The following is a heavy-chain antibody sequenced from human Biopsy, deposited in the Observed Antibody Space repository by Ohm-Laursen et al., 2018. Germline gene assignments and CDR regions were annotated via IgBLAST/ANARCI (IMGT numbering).Heavy chain of an antibody. J-gene: IGHJ4*02. CDR1: GYTFTNYA. D-gene: IGHD3-3*01. CDR3: AREGTSVTFFGKISDYYFDF. CDR2: ISVKTGNT. V-gene: IGHV1-18*01. Sequence: SVKVSCKTSGYTFTNYAINWVRQAPGQGLEWLGWISVKTGNTNYTQKLQGRVTMTTDTSTNTAYMELRSLRSDDTALYYCAREGTSVTFFGKISDYYFDFWGPGTVVAVSS.